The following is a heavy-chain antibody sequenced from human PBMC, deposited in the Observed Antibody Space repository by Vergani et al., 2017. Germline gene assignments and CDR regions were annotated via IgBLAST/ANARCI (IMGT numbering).Heavy chain of an antibody. J-gene: IGHJ4*02. D-gene: IGHD7-27*01. CDR2: IKSQIEGGTT. CDR1: GFSFSNAW. CDR3: TTLSPSWAHW. V-gene: IGHV3-15*01. Sequence: EVQLVESGGGLVKPGGPLRLPCAASGFSFSNAWMTWVRQVPGKGLEWVARIKSQIEGGTTDYDAPVKGRFTISRDDSTNMLYLHMNSLKTEDRGVYFCTTLSPSWAHWRGQGTLVNVS.